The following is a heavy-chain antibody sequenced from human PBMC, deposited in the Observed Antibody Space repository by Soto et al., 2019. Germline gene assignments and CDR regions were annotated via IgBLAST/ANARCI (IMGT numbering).Heavy chain of an antibody. Sequence: GASVKVSCKASGYTFTSYDINWVRQATGQGREWMGWMNANSGNTGCAQKCQGRVSMTRNTSISTAYMELSSLSSADTAVYYCARSCSGGSCYPLVWFDPWGQGTLVTVSS. CDR3: ARSCSGGSCYPLVWFDP. V-gene: IGHV1-8*01. D-gene: IGHD2-15*01. CDR2: MNANSGNT. J-gene: IGHJ5*02. CDR1: GYTFTSYD.